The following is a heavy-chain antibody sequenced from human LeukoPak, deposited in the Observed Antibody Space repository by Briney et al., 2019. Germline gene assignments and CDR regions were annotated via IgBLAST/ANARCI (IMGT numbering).Heavy chain of an antibody. Sequence: SQTLSLTCAISGDSVSSNSAAWNWIRQSPSRGLEWLGRTYYRSKWYNDYAVSVKSRITINPDTSKNQFSLQLNSVTPEDTAVYYCAGDAEGLLWFGESYSNWFDPWGQGTLVTVSS. CDR1: GDSVSSNSAA. CDR3: AGDAEGLLWFGESYSNWFDP. J-gene: IGHJ5*02. CDR2: TYYRSKWYN. D-gene: IGHD3-10*01. V-gene: IGHV6-1*01.